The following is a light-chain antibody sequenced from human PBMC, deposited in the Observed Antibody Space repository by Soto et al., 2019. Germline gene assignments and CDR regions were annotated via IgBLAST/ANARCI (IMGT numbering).Light chain of an antibody. Sequence: EIVMTQSPATLSVSPGERATLSCRASQSVSSNLAWYQQKPGQAPRLLIYDASTRATGIPARFSGSGSGTDFTLTISSLQPEDFATYYCQESYSTPSVTFGPGTKVDIK. CDR1: QSVSSN. V-gene: IGKV3-15*01. CDR3: QESYSTPSVT. J-gene: IGKJ3*01. CDR2: DAS.